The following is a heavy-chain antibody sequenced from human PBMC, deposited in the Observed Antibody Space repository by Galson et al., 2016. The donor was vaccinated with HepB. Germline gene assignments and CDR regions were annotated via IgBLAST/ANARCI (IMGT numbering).Heavy chain of an antibody. Sequence: SLRLSCAASGFAFNSYAMRWVRQAPGKGLECVSAIDNNGDNIYYADSVKGRFTISRDSSEYTLYLQMSSLRPEDTAVYYCVKDQTESDFWSSYYSYFDYWGQGTLVTVSS. D-gene: IGHD3-3*01. CDR1: GFAFNSYA. CDR2: IDNNGDNI. J-gene: IGHJ4*02. CDR3: VKDQTESDFWSSYYSYFDY. V-gene: IGHV3-64D*06.